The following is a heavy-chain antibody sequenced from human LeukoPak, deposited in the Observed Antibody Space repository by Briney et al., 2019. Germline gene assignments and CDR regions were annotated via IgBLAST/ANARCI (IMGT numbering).Heavy chain of an antibody. Sequence: GGSLRLSCAASGFTISNNYIRWLRQAPGKGLEWVSHIYSGGFTQFAGSVRGRFTMSRDSSKNTLYLQMNSLRAEDTAVYYCARELTLSDWGQGTLVTVSS. CDR1: GFTISNNY. V-gene: IGHV3-66*01. CDR2: IYSGGFT. CDR3: ARELTLSD. J-gene: IGHJ4*02. D-gene: IGHD4/OR15-4a*01.